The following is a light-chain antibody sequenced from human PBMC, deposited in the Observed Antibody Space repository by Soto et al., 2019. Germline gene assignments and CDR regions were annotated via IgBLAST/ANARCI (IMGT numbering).Light chain of an antibody. Sequence: EIVMTQSPATLSVSPGERASLSCRASQSVSSNLAWYQYTPGQAPRLLIYGASTRATGIPARFSGSGSGTEFTLTISRLEPEDFAVYYCQQYGSSLPITFGQGTRLEI. CDR1: QSVSSN. CDR3: QQYGSSLPIT. V-gene: IGKV3-15*01. J-gene: IGKJ5*01. CDR2: GAS.